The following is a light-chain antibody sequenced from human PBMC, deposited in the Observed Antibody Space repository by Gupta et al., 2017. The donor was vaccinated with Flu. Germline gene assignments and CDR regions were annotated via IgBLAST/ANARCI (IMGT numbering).Light chain of an antibody. CDR3: RQDYNWAYT. CDR2: GAS. V-gene: IGKV3-15*01. Sequence: EIVLTQSPATLSVSPGERATLSCRASQSVSSNLAWYQQKPVQAPRLLIYGASTRATGIPATFSGSASVTEFTLTISSLQSQDFAVYYCRQDYNWAYTFGPGTKLEIK. CDR1: QSVSSN. J-gene: IGKJ2*01.